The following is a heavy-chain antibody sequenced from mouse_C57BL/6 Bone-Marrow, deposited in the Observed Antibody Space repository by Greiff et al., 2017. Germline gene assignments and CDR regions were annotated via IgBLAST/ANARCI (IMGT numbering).Heavy chain of an antibody. Sequence: QVQLKESGAELARPGASVKLSCKASGYTFTSYGISWVKQRTGQGLEWIGEIYPRSGNTYYNEKFKGKATLTADKSSSTAYMELRSLTSEDSAVYFCARSTVVVPDYWGQGTTLTVSS. CDR1: GYTFTSYG. CDR2: IYPRSGNT. CDR3: ARSTVVVPDY. V-gene: IGHV1-81*01. D-gene: IGHD1-1*01. J-gene: IGHJ2*01.